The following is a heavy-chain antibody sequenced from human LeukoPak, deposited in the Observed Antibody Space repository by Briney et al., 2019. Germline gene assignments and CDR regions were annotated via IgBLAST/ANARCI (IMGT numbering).Heavy chain of an antibody. CDR1: GFSFNTYG. CDR2: IWYDGSNK. Sequence: GGSLRLSCAASGFSFNTYGMHWVRQAPGKGLEWVAVIWYDGSNKYHADSVKGRFTISRDNSKNTLYLQMNSLRAEDTAVYYCAKGLSGLDYWGQGTLVTVSS. J-gene: IGHJ4*02. D-gene: IGHD3-3*01. CDR3: AKGLSGLDY. V-gene: IGHV3-30*02.